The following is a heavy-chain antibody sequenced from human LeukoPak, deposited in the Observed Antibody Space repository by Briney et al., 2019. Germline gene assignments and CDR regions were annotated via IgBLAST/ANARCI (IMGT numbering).Heavy chain of an antibody. V-gene: IGHV3-30*02. J-gene: IGHJ4*02. CDR3: ARQFAYSSGCDS. Sequence: PGGSLRLSCAASGFTFSSYGMHWVRQAPGKGLEWVAFIRYDGSNKYYADSVRGRFTISRDNSKNTLYLQMNSLRAEDTAVYYCARQFAYSSGCDSWGQGTLVTVSS. D-gene: IGHD6-19*01. CDR1: GFTFSSYG. CDR2: IRYDGSNK.